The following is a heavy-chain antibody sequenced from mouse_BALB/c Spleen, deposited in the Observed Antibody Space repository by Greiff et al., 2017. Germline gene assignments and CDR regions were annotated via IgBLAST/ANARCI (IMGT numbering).Heavy chain of an antibody. J-gene: IGHJ1*01. V-gene: IGHV3-6*02. CDR3: ARSMITTGGYWYFDV. CDR1: GYSITSGYY. D-gene: IGHD2-4*01. Sequence: EVKLMESGPGLVKPSQSLSLTCSVTGYSITSGYYWNWIRQFPGNKLEWMGYISYDGSNNYNPSLKNRISITRDTSKNQFFLKLNSVTTEDTATYYCARSMITTGGYWYFDVWGAGTTVTVSS. CDR2: ISYDGSN.